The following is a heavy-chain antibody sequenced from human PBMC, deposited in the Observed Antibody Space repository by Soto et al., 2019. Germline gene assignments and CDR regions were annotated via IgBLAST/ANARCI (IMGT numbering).Heavy chain of an antibody. V-gene: IGHV1-69*01. CDR2: IIPIFGKA. CDR1: GGTFTSDG. J-gene: IGHJ3*01. Sequence: QVQLVQSGAEVKKPGSSVKVSCKASGGTFTSDGFSWVRQAPGQGLEWVGGIIPIFGKANYAEKFRDRVTITADESTSTASMEVSSLRSEDTAVYYCARVVGNSKVLDAFDVWGQGTTVTVST. D-gene: IGHD3-10*01. CDR3: ARVVGNSKVLDAFDV.